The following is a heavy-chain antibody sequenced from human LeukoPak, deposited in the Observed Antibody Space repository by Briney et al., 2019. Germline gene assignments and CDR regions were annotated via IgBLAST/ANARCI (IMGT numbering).Heavy chain of an antibody. D-gene: IGHD4-17*01. V-gene: IGHV3-23*01. CDR3: AKAYGYWFDP. CDR2: ISGSGGST. Sequence: GGSLRLSCAASGFTFSSYAMSWVRQAPGKGLEWVSAISGSGGSTYYADSVKGRFTISRDNAKNSLYLQVNSLRAEDTAVYYCAKAYGYWFDPWGQGTLVTVSS. CDR1: GFTFSSYA. J-gene: IGHJ5*02.